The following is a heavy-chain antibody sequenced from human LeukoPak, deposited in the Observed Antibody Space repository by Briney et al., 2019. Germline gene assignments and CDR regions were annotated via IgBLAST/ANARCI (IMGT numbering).Heavy chain of an antibody. Sequence: GGSLRLSCAASGFTFSSYWMSWVRQAPGKGLEWVANIKQDGSEKYYVDSVKGRFTISRDNAKNSLHLQMNSLRAEDTAVYYCARTARDIVVVVAATHFDYWGQGTLVTVSS. CDR3: ARTARDIVVVVAATHFDY. J-gene: IGHJ4*02. D-gene: IGHD2-15*01. CDR1: GFTFSSYW. CDR2: IKQDGSEK. V-gene: IGHV3-7*01.